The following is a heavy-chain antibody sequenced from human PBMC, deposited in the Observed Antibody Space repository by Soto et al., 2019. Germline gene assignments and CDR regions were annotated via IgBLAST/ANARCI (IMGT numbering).Heavy chain of an antibody. CDR2: IYSNRDT. D-gene: IGHD6-6*01. Sequence: SETLSLTCSVPRDSLNSGGYYWSWIRQHPGKGLEWIGYIYSNRDTYSNPSLKSRVTISVDTSKNQFSLNLTSVTAADTAVYYCARRGGSSSGYYYYAMDVWGQGTTVTVSS. CDR3: ARRGGSSSGYYYYAMDV. V-gene: IGHV4-31*03. J-gene: IGHJ6*02. CDR1: RDSLNSGGYY.